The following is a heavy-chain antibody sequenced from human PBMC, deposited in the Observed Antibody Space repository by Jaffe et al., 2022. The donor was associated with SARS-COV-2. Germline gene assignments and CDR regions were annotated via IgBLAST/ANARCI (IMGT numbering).Heavy chain of an antibody. CDR2: ISGSGGGT. CDR3: AKPDDFWSGFGTTPFDY. J-gene: IGHJ4*02. CDR1: GFTFSSYA. V-gene: IGHV3-23*01. D-gene: IGHD3-3*01. Sequence: EVKLLESGGGLVQPGGSLRLSCAASGFTFSSYAMSWVRQAPGQGLEWVSAISGSGGGTYYADSVKGRFTISRDNSKNTLYLQMMSLRAEDTAVYYCAKPDDFWSGFGTTPFDYWGQGTLVTVSS.